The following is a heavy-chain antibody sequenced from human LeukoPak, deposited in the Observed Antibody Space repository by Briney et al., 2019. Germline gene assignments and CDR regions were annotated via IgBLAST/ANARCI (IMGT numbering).Heavy chain of an antibody. Sequence: GGSLRLSCAASGFTFSTYSTNWVRQAPGKGLEWVSCISSSSSYIYYADSVKGRFTISRDNAKNSLYLQMNSLRAEDTAVYYCARAPKSMPFWSGFDYWGQGTLVTVSS. V-gene: IGHV3-21*01. CDR2: ISSSSSYI. J-gene: IGHJ4*02. CDR1: GFTFSTYS. CDR3: ARAPKSMPFWSGFDY. D-gene: IGHD3-3*01.